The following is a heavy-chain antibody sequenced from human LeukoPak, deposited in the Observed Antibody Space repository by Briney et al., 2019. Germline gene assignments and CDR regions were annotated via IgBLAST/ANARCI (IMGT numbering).Heavy chain of an antibody. Sequence: PGGSLRLSCAASGFTFSNYDMNWVRQTPGKGLEWVSSFTSGRNYIYYADFVKGRFTISRDNAKKSLYLQMNSLRAEDTAVYYCARDFYYYDSSGPFDYWGQGTLVTVSS. CDR1: GFTFSNYD. CDR2: FTSGRNYI. V-gene: IGHV3-21*01. CDR3: ARDFYYYDSSGPFDY. D-gene: IGHD3-22*01. J-gene: IGHJ4*02.